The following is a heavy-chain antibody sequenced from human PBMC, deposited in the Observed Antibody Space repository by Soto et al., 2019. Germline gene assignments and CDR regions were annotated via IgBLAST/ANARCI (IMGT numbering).Heavy chain of an antibody. CDR3: ARAQSGHFDY. CDR1: GYTFNSYG. Sequence: ASVKVSCKASGYTFNSYGISWVRQAPGQGLEWMGWISAYNGNTKYAQKLQGRVTMTTDTSTSTAYMELRSLRAEDTAVFYCARAQSGHFDYWGQGTPVTVSS. D-gene: IGHD1-26*01. CDR2: ISAYNGNT. J-gene: IGHJ4*02. V-gene: IGHV1-18*01.